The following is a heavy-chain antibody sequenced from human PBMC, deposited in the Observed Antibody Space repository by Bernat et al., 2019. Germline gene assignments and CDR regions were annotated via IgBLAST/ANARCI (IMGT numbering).Heavy chain of an antibody. J-gene: IGHJ2*01. CDR1: GFTFSDYY. CDR3: ARDTGEDYGDYYRTLGYFDL. Sequence: QVQLVESGGGLVKPGGSLRLSCAASGFTFSDYYMSWIRQAPGKGLEWVSYISSSSSYTNYADSVKGRFTISRDNAKNSLYLQMNSLRAEDTAVYYCARDTGEDYGDYYRTLGYFDLWGRGTLVTVSS. V-gene: IGHV3-11*05. D-gene: IGHD4-17*01. CDR2: ISSSSSYT.